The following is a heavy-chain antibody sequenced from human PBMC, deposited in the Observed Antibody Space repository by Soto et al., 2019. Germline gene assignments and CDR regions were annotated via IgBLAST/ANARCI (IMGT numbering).Heavy chain of an antibody. V-gene: IGHV1-3*01. CDR2: INAGNGDT. CDR1: GYTFSSFA. CDR3: ARKVGASAY. Sequence: QVQLVQSGAEVKKPGASVKVSCKASGYTFSSFAIHWVRQAPGQRLEWMGWINAGNGDTKYSQKFQGRVTIARDTAASTAYMELGSLTFEDTVVYYCARKVGASAYWGQGTLVTVSS. J-gene: IGHJ4*02. D-gene: IGHD1-26*01.